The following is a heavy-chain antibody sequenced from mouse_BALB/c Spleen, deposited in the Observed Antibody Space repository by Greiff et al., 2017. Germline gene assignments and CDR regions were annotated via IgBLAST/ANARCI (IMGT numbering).Heavy chain of an antibody. Sequence: QVQLKQSGAELARPGASVKLSCKASGYTFTSYWMQWVKQRPGQGLEWIGAIYPGDGDTRYTQKFKGKATLTADKSSSTAYMQLSSLASEDSAVYYCASGDGFAYWGQGTLVTVSA. J-gene: IGHJ3*01. CDR2: IYPGDGDT. V-gene: IGHV1-87*01. CDR3: ASGDGFAY. CDR1: GYTFTSYW. D-gene: IGHD3-3*01.